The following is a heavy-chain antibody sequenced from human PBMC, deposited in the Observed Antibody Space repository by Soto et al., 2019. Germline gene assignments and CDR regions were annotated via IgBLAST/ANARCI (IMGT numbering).Heavy chain of an antibody. D-gene: IGHD3-9*01. Sequence: SETLSLTCTVSGGSVSSYYWSWIRQPPGKGLEWIGDIYYSGSTNYNPSLKSRVTISLDTPKNQFSLKLSSVTAADTAVYYCARHPGYYDILTGYTTYYFDSWGQGILVTVSS. CDR2: IYYSGST. CDR3: ARHPGYYDILTGYTTYYFDS. CDR1: GGSVSSYY. V-gene: IGHV4-59*08. J-gene: IGHJ4*02.